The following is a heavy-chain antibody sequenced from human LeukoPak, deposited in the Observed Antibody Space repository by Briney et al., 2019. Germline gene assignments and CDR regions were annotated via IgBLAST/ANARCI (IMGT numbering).Heavy chain of an antibody. V-gene: IGHV1-8*03. CDR3: ARGLKKQQLVLGY. D-gene: IGHD6-13*01. Sequence: GASVKVSCKASGYTFTSYDINWVRQATGQGLEWMGWMNPNSGNTGYAQKFQGRVTITRNTSISTAYMELSSLRPEDTAVYYCARGLKKQQLVLGYWGQGTLVTVSS. J-gene: IGHJ4*02. CDR1: GYTFTSYD. CDR2: MNPNSGNT.